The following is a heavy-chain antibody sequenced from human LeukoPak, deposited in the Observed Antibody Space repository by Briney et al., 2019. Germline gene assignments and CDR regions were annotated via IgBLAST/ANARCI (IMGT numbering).Heavy chain of an antibody. V-gene: IGHV1-18*04. CDR3: ARGASGSYFSLHDAFDI. Sequence: ASVKVSCKASGYTFTSYYMHWVRQAPGQGLEWMGWISAYNGNTNYAQKLQGRVTMTTDTSTSTAYMELRSLRSDDTAVYYCARGASGSYFSLHDAFDIWGQGTMVTVSS. CDR2: ISAYNGNT. D-gene: IGHD1-26*01. J-gene: IGHJ3*02. CDR1: GYTFTSYY.